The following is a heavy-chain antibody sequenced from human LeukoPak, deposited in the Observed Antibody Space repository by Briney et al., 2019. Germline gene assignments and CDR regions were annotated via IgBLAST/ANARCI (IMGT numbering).Heavy chain of an antibody. CDR1: GGSFSGYY. CDR3: ARAPGYYDSSGYRYWYFDL. CDR2: INHSGST. D-gene: IGHD3-22*01. Sequence: SETLSLTRAVYGGSFSGYYWSWIRQPPGKGLEWIGEINHSGSTNYNPSLKSRVTISVDTSKNQFSLKLSSVTAADTAVYYCARAPGYYDSSGYRYWYFDLWGRGTLVTVSS. J-gene: IGHJ2*01. V-gene: IGHV4-34*01.